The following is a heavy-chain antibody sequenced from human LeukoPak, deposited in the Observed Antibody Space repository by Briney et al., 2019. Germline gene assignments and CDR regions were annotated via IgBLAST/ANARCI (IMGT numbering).Heavy chain of an antibody. Sequence: GTLRLSCAASGFTFSSYGMSWVRQPPGKGLEWMGGISSGGSAFYNPSVKSRVTISLDTSRNQFSLKLTSVTAADTAFYYCARELTYSGSHRNFDSWGQGTLVTVSS. CDR3: ARELTYSGSHRNFDS. J-gene: IGHJ4*02. CDR2: ISSGGSA. D-gene: IGHD1-26*01. CDR1: GFTFSSYG. V-gene: IGHV4-59*12.